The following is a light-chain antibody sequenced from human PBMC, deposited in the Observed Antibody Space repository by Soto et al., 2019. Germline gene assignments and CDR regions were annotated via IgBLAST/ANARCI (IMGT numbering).Light chain of an antibody. J-gene: IGLJ3*02. V-gene: IGLV2-14*01. CDR2: EVS. CDR3: TSYTNINTWV. CDR1: SSDVGAYNY. Sequence: QSVLTQPASVSGSPGQSITISCTGTSSDVGAYNYVSWYQQRPGKAPKLMIYEVSNRPSGVSNRFSGSKSGNTASLTISGLQAEDEADYYCTSYTNINTWVFGGGTKVTVL.